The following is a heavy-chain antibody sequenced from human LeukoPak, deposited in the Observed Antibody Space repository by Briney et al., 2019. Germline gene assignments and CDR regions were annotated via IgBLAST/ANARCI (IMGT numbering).Heavy chain of an antibody. CDR1: GYSFTSNW. Sequence: GESLKISCKGSGYSFTSNWISWGRQLPGEGLLGMGRIVTSDSYTNYCPSFQGHVTISADKLIITAYLQWSSLKASDTAMYYCARHFEGHSYGYSDYWGQGTLVTVSS. D-gene: IGHD5-18*01. V-gene: IGHV5-10-1*01. CDR3: ARHFEGHSYGYSDY. CDR2: IVTSDSYT. J-gene: IGHJ4*02.